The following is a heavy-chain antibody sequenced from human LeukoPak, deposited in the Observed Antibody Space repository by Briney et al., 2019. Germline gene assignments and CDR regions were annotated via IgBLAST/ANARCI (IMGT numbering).Heavy chain of an antibody. CDR2: IKQDGSEK. CDR3: ARKGRAVGAPNYYYYMDV. D-gene: IGHD1-26*01. V-gene: IGHV3-7*01. Sequence: GGSLRLSCAASGFTFSSYWMSWVRQAPGKGLEWVANIKQDGSEKYYVDSVKGRFTISRDNAKNSLYLQMNSLRAEDTAVYYCARKGRAVGAPNYYYYMDVWGKGTTVTVSS. J-gene: IGHJ6*03. CDR1: GFTFSSYW.